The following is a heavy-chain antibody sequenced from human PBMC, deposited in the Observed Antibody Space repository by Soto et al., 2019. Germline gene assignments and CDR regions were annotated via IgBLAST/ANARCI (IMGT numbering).Heavy chain of an antibody. CDR1: GVSISSGGYY. CDR2: IYYSGST. CDR3: ARNLRGYSGYVDY. V-gene: IGHV4-31*11. J-gene: IGHJ4*02. D-gene: IGHD5-12*01. Sequence: PSETLSLTCAVSGVSISSGGYYWSWIRQHPGKGLEWIGYIYYSGSTYYNPSLKSRVTISVDTSKNQFSLKLSSVTAADTAVYYCARNLRGYSGYVDYWGQGTLVTASS.